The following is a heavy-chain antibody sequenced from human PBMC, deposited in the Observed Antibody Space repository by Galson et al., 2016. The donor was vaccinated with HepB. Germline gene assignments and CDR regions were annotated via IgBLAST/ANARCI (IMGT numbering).Heavy chain of an antibody. J-gene: IGHJ4*02. CDR1: GGSINSNNW. CDR3: ARDQGYYGSSGYRNNYFYY. CDR2: VYHSGST. Sequence: ETLSLTCGVSGGSINSNNWWIGVRQPPGKGLEWIGEVYHSGSTTYNPSLQSRVTISVDNSKDQFSLPLTSVTPADTAVYYCARDQGYYGSSGYRNNYFYYWGQGILVTVAS. V-gene: IGHV4-4*02. D-gene: IGHD3-22*01.